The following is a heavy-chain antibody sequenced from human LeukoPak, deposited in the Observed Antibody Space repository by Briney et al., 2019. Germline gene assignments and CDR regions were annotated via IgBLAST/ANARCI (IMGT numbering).Heavy chain of an antibody. D-gene: IGHD1-7*01. J-gene: IGHJ3*01. CDR3: SWDTVALPRGDEFDL. Sequence: PRGSLSPSCALSLFTPTRFRTTAGRQAPGKGLEWVANIKYEGIDKYHVGSVKGRSTISRDNAKSSLYLQMNSLRAEATAVYNCSWDTVALPRGDEFDLWGQGTMVTVSS. CDR1: LFTPTRFR. V-gene: IGHV3-7*04. CDR2: IKYEGIDK.